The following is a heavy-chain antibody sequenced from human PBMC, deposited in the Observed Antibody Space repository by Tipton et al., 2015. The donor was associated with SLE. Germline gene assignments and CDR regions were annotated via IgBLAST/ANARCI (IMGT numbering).Heavy chain of an antibody. J-gene: IGHJ4*02. D-gene: IGHD2-15*01. V-gene: IGHV4-59*12. CDR2: IYYSGST. Sequence: TLSLTCTVSGGSISSYYWSWIRQPPGKGLEWIGYIYYSGSTYYNPSLKSRVTISVDRSKNQFSLKLSSVTAADTAVYYCARGGDIVGGPFDYWGQGTLVTVSS. CDR3: ARGGDIVGGPFDY. CDR1: GGSISSYY.